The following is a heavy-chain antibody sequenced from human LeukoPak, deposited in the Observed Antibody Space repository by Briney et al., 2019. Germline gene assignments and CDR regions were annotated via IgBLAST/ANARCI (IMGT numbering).Heavy chain of an antibody. CDR1: GFTVSSNY. V-gene: IGHV3-53*04. CDR2: IYSGGST. D-gene: IGHD3-10*01. Sequence: GGSLRLSCAASGFTVSSNYMSWVRQAPGEGLEWVSVIYSGGSTYYADSVKGRFTISRHNSKNTLYLQMNSLRAEDTAVYYCASPLRFGGSEMSNYYYYGMDVWGQGTTVILSS. J-gene: IGHJ6*02. CDR3: ASPLRFGGSEMSNYYYYGMDV.